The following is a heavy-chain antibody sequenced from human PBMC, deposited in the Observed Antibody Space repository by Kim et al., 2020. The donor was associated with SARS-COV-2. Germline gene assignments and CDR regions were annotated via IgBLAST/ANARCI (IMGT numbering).Heavy chain of an antibody. CDR3: ARGKGDPLPLHLDY. D-gene: IGHD2-21*02. V-gene: IGHV4-39*07. Sequence: SETLSLTCTVSGGSISSSSYYWGWIRQPPGKGLEWIGSIYYSGSTYYNPSLKSRVTISVDTSKNQFSLKLSSVTAADTAVYYCARGKGDPLPLHLDYWGQGTLVTVSS. CDR2: IYYSGST. J-gene: IGHJ4*02. CDR1: GGSISSSSYY.